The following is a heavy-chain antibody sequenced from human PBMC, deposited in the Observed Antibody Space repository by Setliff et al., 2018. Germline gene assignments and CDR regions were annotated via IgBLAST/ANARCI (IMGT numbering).Heavy chain of an antibody. J-gene: IGHJ6*03. V-gene: IGHV1-69*13. CDR2: IIPMFGTT. CDR3: ARVRDCSGGICHRGFHHYMDV. D-gene: IGHD2-15*01. CDR1: GGTFSTYA. Sequence: GASVTVSCKASGGTFSTYAINWVRQAPGQGLEWMGGIIPMFGTTNYARKFQGRVTITADESTITAYMELSSLRSEDTAVYYCARVRDCSGGICHRGFHHYMDVWGKGTTVTVSS.